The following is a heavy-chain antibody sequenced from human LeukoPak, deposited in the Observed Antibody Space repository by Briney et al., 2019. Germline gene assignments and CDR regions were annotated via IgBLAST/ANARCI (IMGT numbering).Heavy chain of an antibody. D-gene: IGHD1-26*01. CDR3: ARGFIGGSYYYYGMDV. CDR1: GFTFSSYS. J-gene: IGHJ6*02. V-gene: IGHV3-48*01. CDR2: ISSSSSTI. Sequence: GGSLRLSCAASGFTFSSYSMTWVRQAPGKGLEWVSYISSSSSTIYYADSVKGRFTISRDNAKNSLYLQMNSLRAEDTAVYYCARGFIGGSYYYYGMDVWGQGTTVTVSS.